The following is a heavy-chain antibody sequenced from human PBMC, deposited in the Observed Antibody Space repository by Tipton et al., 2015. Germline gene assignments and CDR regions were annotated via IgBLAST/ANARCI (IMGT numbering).Heavy chain of an antibody. D-gene: IGHD2/OR15-2a*01. J-gene: IGHJ3*02. CDR1: GGSIGGGYY. V-gene: IGHV4-31*03. Sequence: TLSLTCTVSGGSIGGGYYWGWVPQYPGKGLEWIGFVYYSGYTNYNPSLTSRLTISVDTSRNQFSLHLKSVTAADTAVYYCARDKTFEAFDIWGQGTKVTVSS. CDR2: VYYSGYT. CDR3: ARDKTFEAFDI.